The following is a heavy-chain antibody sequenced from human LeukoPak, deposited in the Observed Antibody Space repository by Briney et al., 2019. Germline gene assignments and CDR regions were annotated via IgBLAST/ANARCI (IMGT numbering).Heavy chain of an antibody. D-gene: IGHD3-10*01. J-gene: IGHJ4*02. V-gene: IGHV3-23*01. CDR1: GFPFSIYG. CDR3: AKDLGVRGVIPPPDY. Sequence: PGGTLRLSCAASGFPFSIYGMSWVRQAPGKRLEWVSSITGSGISAYYADSLKGRFTISRDNSKNTLYLQMNSLRVEDTAVYYCAKDLGVRGVIPPPDYWGQGTLVTVSS. CDR2: ITGSGISA.